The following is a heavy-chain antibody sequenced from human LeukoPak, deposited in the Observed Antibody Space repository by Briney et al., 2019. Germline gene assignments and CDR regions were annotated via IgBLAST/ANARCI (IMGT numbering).Heavy chain of an antibody. V-gene: IGHV4-59*04. CDR1: GFTFSSYE. D-gene: IGHD1-26*01. Sequence: GSLRLSCAASGFTFSSYEMNWVRQPPGKGLEWIGSMYYRGSTYHNPSLKSRVTISVDTSKNQFSLKLSSVTAADTAVYYCATTTIRLGYWGQGTLVTVSS. CDR2: MYYRGST. J-gene: IGHJ4*02. CDR3: ATTTIRLGY.